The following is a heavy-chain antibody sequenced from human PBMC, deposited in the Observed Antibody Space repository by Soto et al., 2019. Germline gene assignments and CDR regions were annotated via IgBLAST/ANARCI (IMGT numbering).Heavy chain of an antibody. Sequence: ASVKVSCKASGYTFTSYGISWVRQAPGQGLEWMGWISAYNGDTNYAQKLQGRVTMTTDTSTSTAYMELRSLRSDDTAVYYCARAYRSYGTLDYWGQGTLVTVSS. CDR2: ISAYNGDT. CDR1: GYTFTSYG. CDR3: ARAYRSYGTLDY. J-gene: IGHJ4*02. D-gene: IGHD5-18*01. V-gene: IGHV1-18*01.